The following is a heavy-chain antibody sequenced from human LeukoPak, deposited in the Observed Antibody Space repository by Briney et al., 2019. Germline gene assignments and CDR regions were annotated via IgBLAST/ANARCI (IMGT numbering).Heavy chain of an antibody. D-gene: IGHD3-22*01. CDR3: TRGRNYYYDSSGYYQGVEWFDP. CDR1: GGSISSYY. J-gene: IGHJ5*02. CDR2: IYYSGST. V-gene: IGHV4-59*01. Sequence: SETLSLTCTVSGGSISSYYWSWIRQPPGKGLEWIGYIYYSGSTNYNPSLKSRVTISVDTSKNQFSLKLSSVTAADTAVYYCTRGRNYYYDSSGYYQGVEWFDPWGQGTLVTVSS.